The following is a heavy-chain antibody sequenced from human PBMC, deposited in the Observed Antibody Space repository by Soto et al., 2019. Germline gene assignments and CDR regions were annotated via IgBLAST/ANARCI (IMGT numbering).Heavy chain of an antibody. V-gene: IGHV4-30-4*01. CDR3: AREKGYISGPKNFSY. D-gene: IGHD3-3*02. Sequence: PSETLSLTCTVSGASISSGDYFWSWIRQSPGKGLEWIGYIYDSGSSYYNPSLQSRVTMSVDTSKNQFSLKLSSVTAADTAVYYCAREKGYISGPKNFSYWSKGTLVTVSS. CDR1: GASISSGDYF. J-gene: IGHJ4*02. CDR2: IYDSGSS.